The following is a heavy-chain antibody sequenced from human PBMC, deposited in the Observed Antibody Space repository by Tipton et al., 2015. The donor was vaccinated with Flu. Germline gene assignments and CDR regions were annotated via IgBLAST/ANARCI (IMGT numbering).Heavy chain of an antibody. Sequence: TLSLTCAVYGGSFSGHYWTWIRQPPGKGLEWIGEINHGGSTNCNPSLKSRVTISADTSNNQFSLKLTSVTAADTAVYYCARATPISLVRGVISVPPFDTWGHGTMVTVSS. CDR1: GGSFSGHY. CDR3: ARATPISLVRGVISVPPFDT. D-gene: IGHD3-10*01. J-gene: IGHJ3*02. CDR2: INHGGST. V-gene: IGHV4-34*01.